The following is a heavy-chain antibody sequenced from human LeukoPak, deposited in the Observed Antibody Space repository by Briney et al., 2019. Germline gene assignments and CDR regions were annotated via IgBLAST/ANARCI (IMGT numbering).Heavy chain of an antibody. J-gene: IGHJ5*02. D-gene: IGHD2-8*01. CDR2: MNPNSGNT. CDR1: GYTFTSYD. CDR3: ARGRMTPRSNWFDP. Sequence: GASVKVSCKASGYTFTSYDINWVRQATGQGLERMGWMNPNSGNTGYAQKFQGRVTMTRNTSISTAYMELSSLRSEDTAVYYCARGRMTPRSNWFDPWGQGTLVTVSS. V-gene: IGHV1-8*01.